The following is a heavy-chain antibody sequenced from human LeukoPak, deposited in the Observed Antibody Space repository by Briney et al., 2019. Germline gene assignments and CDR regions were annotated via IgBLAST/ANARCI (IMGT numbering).Heavy chain of an antibody. CDR3: ASQGYSYGRALTDY. V-gene: IGHV3-11*01. J-gene: IGHJ4*02. Sequence: GGSLRLSCAASGFTFSDYYMSWIRQAPGKGLEWASYISSSGSTIYYADSVKGRFTISRDNAKNSLYLQMNSLRAEDTAVYYCASQGYSYGRALTDYWGQGTLVTVSS. CDR1: GFTFSDYY. CDR2: ISSSGSTI. D-gene: IGHD5-18*01.